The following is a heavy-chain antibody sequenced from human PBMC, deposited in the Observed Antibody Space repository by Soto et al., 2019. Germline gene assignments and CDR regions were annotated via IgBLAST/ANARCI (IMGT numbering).Heavy chain of an antibody. CDR3: ARDSKRGYGSGSSPGYGMDV. Sequence: PSETLSLTCTVSGGSISSYYWSWIRQPPGKGLEWIGYIYYSGSTNYNPSLKSRVTISVDTSKNQFSLKLSSVTAADTAAYYCARDSKRGYGSGSSPGYGMDVWGQGTTVTVSS. CDR1: GGSISSYY. J-gene: IGHJ6*02. CDR2: IYYSGST. D-gene: IGHD3-10*01. V-gene: IGHV4-59*01.